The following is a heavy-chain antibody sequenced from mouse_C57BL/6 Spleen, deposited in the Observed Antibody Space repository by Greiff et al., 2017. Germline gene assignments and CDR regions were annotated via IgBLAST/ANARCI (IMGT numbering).Heavy chain of an antibody. V-gene: IGHV1-81*01. Sequence: QVQLKESGAELARPGASVKLSCKASGYTFTSYGISWVKQRTGQGLEWIGEIYPRSGNTYYNEKFKGKATLTADKSSSTAYMELRSLTSEDSAVYFCASITSVVSTCSYWGQGTLVTVSA. CDR2: IYPRSGNT. CDR1: GYTFTSYG. J-gene: IGHJ3*01. CDR3: ASITSVVSTCSY. D-gene: IGHD1-1*01.